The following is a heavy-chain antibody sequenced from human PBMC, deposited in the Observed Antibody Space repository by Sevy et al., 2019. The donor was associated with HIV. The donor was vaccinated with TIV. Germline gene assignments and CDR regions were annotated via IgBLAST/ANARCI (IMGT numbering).Heavy chain of an antibody. CDR2: IWFDGSNT. D-gene: IGHD3-3*01. CDR3: ARAGIGDFWSGYYGIDH. Sequence: GGSLRLSCAASGFTFSTYGMHWVRQAPGKGLEWVAVIWFDGSNTYYADSVKGRFTISRDIAKNTLYLQMNSLRAEDTAVYYCARAGIGDFWSGYYGIDHWGQGTLVTVSS. V-gene: IGHV3-33*01. CDR1: GFTFSTYG. J-gene: IGHJ4*02.